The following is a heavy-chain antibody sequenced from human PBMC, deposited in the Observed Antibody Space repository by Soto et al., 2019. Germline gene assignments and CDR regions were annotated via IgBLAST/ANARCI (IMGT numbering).Heavy chain of an antibody. CDR3: ARLRGSWAAGHGDFQH. V-gene: IGHV5-51*03. Sequence: EVQLVQSGAEVKKSGESLEISCEGSGYTFTNYWIVWVRQMPGKGLEWMGIIYPGDSDTRYNPSFQGQVTISADKSIXXAYLQWSSLKASDTAMYYCARLRGSWAAGHGDFQHWGQGTLVTVSS. CDR2: IYPGDSDT. D-gene: IGHD6-25*01. CDR1: GYTFTNYW. J-gene: IGHJ1*01.